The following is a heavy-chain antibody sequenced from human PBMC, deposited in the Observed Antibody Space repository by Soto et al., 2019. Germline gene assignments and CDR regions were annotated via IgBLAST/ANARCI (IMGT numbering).Heavy chain of an antibody. Sequence: PGGSLRLSCAASGFTVSSNYMSWVRQAPGKGLEWVSVIYSGGSTYYADSVKGRFTISRDNSKNTLYLQMNSLRAEDTAVYCCARDRGSSSWKDAFDIWGQGTMVTVSS. V-gene: IGHV3-53*01. CDR2: IYSGGST. CDR3: ARDRGSSSWKDAFDI. J-gene: IGHJ3*02. CDR1: GFTVSSNY. D-gene: IGHD6-13*01.